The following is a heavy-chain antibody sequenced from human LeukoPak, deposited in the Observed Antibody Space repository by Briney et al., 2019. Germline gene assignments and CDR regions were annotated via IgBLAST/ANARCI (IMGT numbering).Heavy chain of an antibody. CDR3: ARVLQNYYHMDV. D-gene: IGHD3-3*01. CDR1: GVFINSHY. V-gene: IGHV4-59*11. CDR2: IYDSGSA. Sequence: SETLSLTCTVSGVFINSHYWSWIRQPPGKGLEWIGFIYDSGSANYKSSLKSRVTMTVDTSKNQFSLKVNSVTAADTAVYYCARVLQNYYHMDVWGKGTTVTVSS. J-gene: IGHJ6*03.